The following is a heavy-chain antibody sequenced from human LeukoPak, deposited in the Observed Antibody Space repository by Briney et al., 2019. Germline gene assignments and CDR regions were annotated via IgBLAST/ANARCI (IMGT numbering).Heavy chain of an antibody. D-gene: IGHD1-20*01. CDR2: ISPSSTRI. J-gene: IGHJ3*02. CDR3: AKDRALNWNHDVGAFDI. V-gene: IGHV3-48*04. Sequence: QPGGSLRLSCAASGFTFSSYNMNWVRQAPGKGLEWVSYISPSSTRIDYAASVRGRFTISRDNAKSSLYLQVNSLRAEDTAVYYCAKDRALNWNHDVGAFDIWGQGTMVTVSS. CDR1: GFTFSSYN.